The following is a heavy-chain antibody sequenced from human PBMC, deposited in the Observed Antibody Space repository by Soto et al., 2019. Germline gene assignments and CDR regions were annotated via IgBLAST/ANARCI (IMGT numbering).Heavy chain of an antibody. V-gene: IGHV5-51*01. D-gene: IGHD3-22*01. CDR2: INPGDSES. J-gene: IGHJ4*02. CDR3: ARILRSGYCAVSAY. CDR1: KCINFG. Sequence: KCINFGVGWMLQKPGEGREWMAIINPGDSESRYSPSLQGQVTISADKSISTAYLQWNSLKDSDTAMYYCARILRSGYCAVSAYWGQGTLVIV.